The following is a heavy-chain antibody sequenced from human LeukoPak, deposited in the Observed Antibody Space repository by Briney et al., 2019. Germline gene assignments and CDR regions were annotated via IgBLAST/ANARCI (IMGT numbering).Heavy chain of an antibody. D-gene: IGHD1-14*01. Sequence: SETLSLTCAVYGGSFSGYYWSWIRQPPGKGLEWIGYIYTSGSTNYNPSLKSRVTISVDTSKNQFSLKLSSVTAADTAVYYCASTVSGLDAFDIWGQGTMVTVSS. J-gene: IGHJ3*02. V-gene: IGHV4-4*09. CDR3: ASTVSGLDAFDI. CDR2: IYTSGST. CDR1: GGSFSGYY.